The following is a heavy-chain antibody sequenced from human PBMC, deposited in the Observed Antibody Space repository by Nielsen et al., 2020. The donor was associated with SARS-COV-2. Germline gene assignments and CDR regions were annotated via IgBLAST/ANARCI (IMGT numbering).Heavy chain of an antibody. D-gene: IGHD6-19*01. CDR2: IRCNARHM. Sequence: GGSLPLSCAASGFTYSSYEMNRVRHAPGKGPERDSYIRCNARHMFSADSVKGRFSISRDHAQNSLYLQMNSLRVEDTGIYYCARDPGVAVGEDGFDTWGQGTMVTVSS. V-gene: IGHV3-48*03. J-gene: IGHJ3*02. CDR1: GFTYSSYE. CDR3: ARDPGVAVGEDGFDT.